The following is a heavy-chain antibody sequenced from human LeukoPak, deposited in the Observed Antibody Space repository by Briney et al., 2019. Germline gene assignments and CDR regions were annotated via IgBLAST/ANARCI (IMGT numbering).Heavy chain of an antibody. CDR1: GFTFSNYG. CDR3: ARDAGNWFDP. CDR2: IWYDGSNK. J-gene: IGHJ5*02. Sequence: GRSLRLSCAASGFTFSNYGMLWVREAPGKGLVWVAVIWYDGSNKNYADSVKGRFTISRDNSKNTVYLQMNSLRAEDTAVYYCARDAGNWFDPWGQGNLVTVSS. V-gene: IGHV3-33*01.